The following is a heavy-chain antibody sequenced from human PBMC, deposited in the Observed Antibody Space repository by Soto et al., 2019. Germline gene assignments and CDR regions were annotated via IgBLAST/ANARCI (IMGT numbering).Heavy chain of an antibody. Sequence: QLQLQESGPGLVKPSETLSLTCTVSGGSISSSNYHWGWIRQPPGKGLGWIGRMYYSGSAYYNPTLHRRVPISVDTSNNQSSLKLTSVTAAETAVYHCARHVGNSPPGSWGQGTLVTVSS. J-gene: IGHJ4*02. CDR1: GGSISSSNYH. V-gene: IGHV4-39*01. D-gene: IGHD1-26*01. CDR3: ARHVGNSPPGS. CDR2: MYYSGSA.